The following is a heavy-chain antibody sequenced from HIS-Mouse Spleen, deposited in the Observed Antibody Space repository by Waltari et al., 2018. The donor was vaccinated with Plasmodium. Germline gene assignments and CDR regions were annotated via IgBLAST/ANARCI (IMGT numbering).Heavy chain of an antibody. CDR2: INHSGST. CDR1: GGSFSGYY. V-gene: IGHV4-34*01. J-gene: IGHJ4*02. CDR3: ARGPSSSWYFDY. Sequence: QVQLQQWGAGLLKPSETLSLTCAVYGGSFSGYYWSWTRQPPGKGLEWIGEINHSGSTNYNPSLKSRVTISVDTSKNQFSLKLSSVTAADTAVYYCARGPSSSWYFDYWGQGTLVTVSS. D-gene: IGHD6-13*01.